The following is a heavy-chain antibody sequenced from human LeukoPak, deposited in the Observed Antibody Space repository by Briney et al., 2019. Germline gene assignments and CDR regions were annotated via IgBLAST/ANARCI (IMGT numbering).Heavy chain of an antibody. V-gene: IGHV1-46*01. CDR1: GYTFTRYY. CDR3: ARDLAIAAAPYGMDV. D-gene: IGHD6-13*01. Sequence: ASVNLSCKASGYTFTRYYLHWVRLAPGQGLEWMGIINPSGGRTNNAQQFQGRVTMTRDTSTSTVYMQLSSLRSEDTAVYYCARDLAIAAAPYGMDVWGQGTTVTVSS. CDR2: INPSGGRT. J-gene: IGHJ6*02.